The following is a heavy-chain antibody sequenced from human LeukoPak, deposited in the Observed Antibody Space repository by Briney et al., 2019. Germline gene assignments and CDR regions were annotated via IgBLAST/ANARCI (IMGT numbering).Heavy chain of an antibody. CDR3: ARRRYTVKFHGQSVVFDY. J-gene: IGHJ4*02. CDR1: GYSISSGYF. Sequence: SETLSLTCTVSGYSISSGYFWGWMRQPPGKGLEWIGSIYQSETAHYNPSLKSRVTISVDTSKNQFSLKLSSVTAADTAVYYCARRRYTVKFHGQSVVFDYWGQGTLVTVSS. CDR2: IYQSETA. V-gene: IGHV4-38-2*02. D-gene: IGHD4-17*01.